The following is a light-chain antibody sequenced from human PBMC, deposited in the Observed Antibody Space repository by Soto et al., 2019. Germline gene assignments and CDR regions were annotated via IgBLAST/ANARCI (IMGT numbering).Light chain of an antibody. J-gene: IGLJ1*01. V-gene: IGLV2-14*01. CDR2: DVS. Sequence: QSALTQPASVSGSPGQSITISCTGNSSEVGGYNYVSWYQQHPGKAPKLMIYDVSNRPSGVSNRFSGSKSGNTASLTISGLQADYEADYYCSSYTSSSTLTVFGTGTKVPVL. CDR1: SSEVGGYNY. CDR3: SSYTSSSTLTV.